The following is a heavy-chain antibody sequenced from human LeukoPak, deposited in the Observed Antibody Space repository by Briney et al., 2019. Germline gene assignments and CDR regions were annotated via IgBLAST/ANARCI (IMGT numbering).Heavy chain of an antibody. CDR1: GFTFDDYG. CDR2: ISGSGGST. D-gene: IGHD3-22*01. Sequence: GGSLRLSCAASGFTFDDYGMSWVRQAPGKGLEWVSAISGSGGSTYYADSVKGRFTISRDNSKNTLYLQMNSLRAEDTAVYYCAKDLHYYDSSGYYWHDAFDIWGQGTMVTVSS. J-gene: IGHJ3*02. V-gene: IGHV3-23*01. CDR3: AKDLHYYDSSGYYWHDAFDI.